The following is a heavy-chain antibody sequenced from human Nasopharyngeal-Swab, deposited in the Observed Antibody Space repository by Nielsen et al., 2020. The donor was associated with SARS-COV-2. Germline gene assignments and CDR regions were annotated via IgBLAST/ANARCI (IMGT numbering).Heavy chain of an antibody. V-gene: IGHV3-74*01. J-gene: IGHJ4*02. Sequence: GESLKISCAASGFTFSNYRMHWARQAPGKGLVWVSRINGDGSSLNYADFVKGRFTISTDNAKSTLYLEMNSLRAEDTAVYYCARGRGSSTSMIGYWGQGTLVTVSS. CDR2: INGDGSSL. D-gene: IGHD2/OR15-2a*01. CDR1: GFTFSNYR. CDR3: ARGRGSSTSMIGY.